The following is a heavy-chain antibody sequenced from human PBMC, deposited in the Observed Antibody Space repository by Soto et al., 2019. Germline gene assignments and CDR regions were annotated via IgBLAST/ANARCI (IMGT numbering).Heavy chain of an antibody. CDR2: IKSKTDGGTT. Sequence: TGGSLRLSCAASGFTFSNAWMNWVRQAPGKGLEWVGRIKSKTDGGTTDYAAPVKGRFTISRDDSKNTLNLQMNSLKTEDTAVYYCTTDYDILTGYRYWGQGTLVTVSS. CDR3: TTDYDILTGYRY. J-gene: IGHJ4*02. CDR1: GFTFSNAW. V-gene: IGHV3-15*07. D-gene: IGHD3-9*01.